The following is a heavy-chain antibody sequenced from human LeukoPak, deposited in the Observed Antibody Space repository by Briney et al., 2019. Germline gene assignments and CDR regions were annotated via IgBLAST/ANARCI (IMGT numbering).Heavy chain of an antibody. J-gene: IGHJ5*02. D-gene: IGHD2-2*01. Sequence: SETLSLTCTVSGGSISSYYWSWIGQPAGKGLEWIGRIYTSGSTNYNPSLKSRVTMSVDTSKNQFSLKLSSVTAADTAVYYCARGRYCSSTSCYYNWFDPWGQGTLVTVSS. V-gene: IGHV4-4*07. CDR1: GGSISSYY. CDR3: ARGRYCSSTSCYYNWFDP. CDR2: IYTSGST.